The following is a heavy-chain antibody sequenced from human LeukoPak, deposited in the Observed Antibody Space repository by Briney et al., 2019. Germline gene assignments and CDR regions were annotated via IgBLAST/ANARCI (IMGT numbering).Heavy chain of an antibody. CDR2: FNGRGDST. CDR3: ARGRGRWAYNWNDAGAFDI. D-gene: IGHD1-1*01. J-gene: IGHJ3*02. V-gene: IGHV3-23*01. CDR1: GFTFSHYG. Sequence: GGSLRLSCEVSGFTFSHYGMSWVRQALGKGPEWVAGFNGRGDSTYYAESVRGRFTISRDTSKNTLYLQMNSLRAEDTAVYYCARGRGRWAYNWNDAGAFDIWGQGTMVTVSS.